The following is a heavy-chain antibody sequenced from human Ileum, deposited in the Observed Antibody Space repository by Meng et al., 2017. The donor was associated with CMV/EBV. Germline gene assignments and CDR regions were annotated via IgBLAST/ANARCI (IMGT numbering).Heavy chain of an antibody. V-gene: IGHV4-30-4*08. J-gene: IGHJ4*02. CDR1: GGSISSGDYY. CDR2: IYYSGST. CDR3: ARQEELWGYFDY. D-gene: IGHD1-7*01. Sequence: GQLQEPGPGLVKPSQTLSLTCTVSGGSISSGDYYWNWIRQPPGKGLEWIGYIYYSGSTYSNPSLKSRVTISVDTSKNQFSLKLNSVTAADTAVYYCARQEELWGYFDYWGQGTLVTVSS.